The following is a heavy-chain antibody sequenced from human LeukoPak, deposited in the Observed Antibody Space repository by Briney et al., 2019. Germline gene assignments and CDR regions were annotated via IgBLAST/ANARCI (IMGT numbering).Heavy chain of an antibody. D-gene: IGHD3-9*01. CDR3: ATYYDILTGPEY. V-gene: IGHV1-24*01. Sequence: GASVKVSCKASGYTFTGYYMHWVRQAPGQGLEWMGGFDPEDGETIYAQKFQGRVTMTEDTSTDTAYMELSSLRSEDTAVYYCATYYDILTGPEYWGQGTLVTVSS. CDR1: GYTFTGYY. J-gene: IGHJ4*02. CDR2: FDPEDGET.